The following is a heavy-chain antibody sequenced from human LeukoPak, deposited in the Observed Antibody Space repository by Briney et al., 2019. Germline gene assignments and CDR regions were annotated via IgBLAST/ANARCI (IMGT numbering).Heavy chain of an antibody. J-gene: IGHJ6*03. V-gene: IGHV3-11*04. CDR1: GFTFSDYY. D-gene: IGHD3-22*01. CDR2: ISSSGSTI. CDR3: ARDFYDSSGYYQTYYYYMDV. Sequence: PGGSLRLSCAASGFTFSDYYMSWIRQAPGKGLEWVSYISSSGSTIYYADSVKGRFTISGDNAKNSLYLQMNSLRAEDTAVYYCARDFYDSSGYYQTYYYYMDVWGKGTTVTVSS.